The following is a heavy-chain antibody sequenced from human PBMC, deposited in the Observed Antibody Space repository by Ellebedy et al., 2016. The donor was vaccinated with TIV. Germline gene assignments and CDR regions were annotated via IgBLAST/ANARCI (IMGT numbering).Heavy chain of an antibody. CDR2: IWYDGSNK. CDR3: ARHYGDYGKDH. V-gene: IGHV3-33*01. CDR1: GFTFSSYG. D-gene: IGHD4-17*01. Sequence: GGSLTLSXAASGFTFSSYGMHWVRQAPGKGLEWVAVIWYDGSNKYYADSVKGRFTISRDNSKNTLYLQMNSLRAEDTAVYYCARHYGDYGKDHWGQGTLVTVSS. J-gene: IGHJ4*02.